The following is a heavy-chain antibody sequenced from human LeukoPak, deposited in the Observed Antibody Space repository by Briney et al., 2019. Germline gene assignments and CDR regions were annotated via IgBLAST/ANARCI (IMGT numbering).Heavy chain of an antibody. CDR2: ISYDGSNK. V-gene: IGHV3-30*04. Sequence: PGRSLRLSCAASGFTFSSYAMHWVRQAPGKGLEWVAVISYDGSNKYYADSVKGRFTISRDNSKNTLYLQMNSLRAEDTAVYYCAREGDTAMVTSFDYWGQGTLVTVSS. D-gene: IGHD5-18*01. J-gene: IGHJ4*02. CDR1: GFTFSSYA. CDR3: AREGDTAMVTSFDY.